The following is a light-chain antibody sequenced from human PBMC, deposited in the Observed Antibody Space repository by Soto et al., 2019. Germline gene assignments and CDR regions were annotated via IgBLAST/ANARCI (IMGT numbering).Light chain of an antibody. CDR2: DAS. Sequence: DIQMTQSPATLSASVGDRVTITCRASQSVRSWLAWYQQKPGTAPKLLIFDASRLESGVPSRFSGSASGTEFTLTISSLQPDDFATYYCQQYDNYPLTFGGGTKVDIX. V-gene: IGKV1-5*01. J-gene: IGKJ4*01. CDR3: QQYDNYPLT. CDR1: QSVRSW.